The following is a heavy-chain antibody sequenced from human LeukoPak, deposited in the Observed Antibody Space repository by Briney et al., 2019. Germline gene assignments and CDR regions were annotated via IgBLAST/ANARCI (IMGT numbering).Heavy chain of an antibody. J-gene: IGHJ4*02. V-gene: IGHV4-34*01. CDR2: ISHSGST. CDR3: ARAGSYYDSSRYYYRPRKYYFDY. D-gene: IGHD3-22*01. CDR1: GGSFSGYY. Sequence: SETLSLTXAVYGGSFSGYYWSWICQPPGKGLEWIGEISHSGSTNYNPSLKSRVTISVDTSKNQFSLKLSSVTAADTAVYYCARAGSYYDSSRYYYRPRKYYFDYWGQGTLVTVSS.